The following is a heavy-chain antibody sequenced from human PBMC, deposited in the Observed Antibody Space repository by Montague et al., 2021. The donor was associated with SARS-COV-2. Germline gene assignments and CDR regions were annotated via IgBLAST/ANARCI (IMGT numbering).Heavy chain of an antibody. CDR2: IWYDGSNQ. D-gene: IGHD3-10*01. CDR3: AREYSAPRWFGEYNRSGMDV. Sequence: SLRLSCAASGFTFSSYDMHWVRQAPGKGLEWVAVIWYDGSNQYYGDSXKGRFTISRDNSKNTLYLQMNSLRAEDTAVYYCAREYSAPRWFGEYNRSGMDVWGKGTPVTGSA. V-gene: IGHV3-33*08. CDR1: GFTFSSYD. J-gene: IGHJ6*04.